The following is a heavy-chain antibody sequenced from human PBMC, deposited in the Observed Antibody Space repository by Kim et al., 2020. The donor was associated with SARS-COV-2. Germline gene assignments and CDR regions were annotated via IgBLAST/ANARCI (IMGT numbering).Heavy chain of an antibody. CDR1: GLTFSSYW. CDR2: IKQDGSDK. V-gene: IGHV3-7*01. CDR3: ASDPYSRTSY. D-gene: IGHD6-13*01. J-gene: IGHJ4*02. Sequence: GGSLRLSCAASGLTFSSYWMSWVRQAPGKGLEWVANIKQDGSDKNYVDSVKGRFTISRDNAKNSLFLEMNSLRAEDTAVYYCASDPYSRTSYWGRGALVT.